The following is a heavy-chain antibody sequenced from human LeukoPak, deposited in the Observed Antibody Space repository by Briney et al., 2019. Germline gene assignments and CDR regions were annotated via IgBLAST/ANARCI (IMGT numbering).Heavy chain of an antibody. Sequence: SETLSLTCAVYGGSFSGYYWSWIRQPPGKGLEWIGSIYYSGSTYYNPSLKSRVTISVDTSKNQFSLKLSSVTAADTAVYYCARPSIYGSGKDAFDIWGQGTMVTVSS. CDR1: GGSFSGYY. V-gene: IGHV4-34*01. CDR2: IYYSGST. D-gene: IGHD3-10*01. CDR3: ARPSIYGSGKDAFDI. J-gene: IGHJ3*02.